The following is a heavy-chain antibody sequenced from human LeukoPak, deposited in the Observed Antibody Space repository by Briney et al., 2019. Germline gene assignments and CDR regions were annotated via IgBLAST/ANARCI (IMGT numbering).Heavy chain of an antibody. V-gene: IGHV4-4*07. CDR2: IYSSGST. Sequence: SETLSLTCTVSGGSISSYYWNWIRQPAGKGLEWIGRIYSSGSTNYNPSLKSRVTISVDTSKNQFSLKLSSVTAADTAVYYCARVAVVTTAYYYYMDVWGKGTTVTVSS. CDR1: GGSISSYY. CDR3: ARVAVVTTAYYYYMDV. J-gene: IGHJ6*03. D-gene: IGHD4-11*01.